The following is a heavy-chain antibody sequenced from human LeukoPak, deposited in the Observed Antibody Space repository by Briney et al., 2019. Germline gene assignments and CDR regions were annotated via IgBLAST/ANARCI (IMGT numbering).Heavy chain of an antibody. CDR2: ISYDGSNK. J-gene: IGHJ5*02. V-gene: IGHV3-30*03. CDR1: GFTFSSYG. CDR3: ARDIAYSYGYDWFDP. Sequence: GGSLRLSCATSGFTFSSYGMHWVRQAPGKGLEWVAVISYDGSNKYYADSVKGRFTISRDNSKNTLYLQMNSLRAEDTAVYYCARDIAYSYGYDWFDPWGQGTLVTVSS. D-gene: IGHD5-18*01.